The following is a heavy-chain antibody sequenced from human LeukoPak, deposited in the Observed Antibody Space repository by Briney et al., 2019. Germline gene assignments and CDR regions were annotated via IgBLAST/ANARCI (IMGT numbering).Heavy chain of an antibody. CDR1: GLTFSSHW. D-gene: IGHD7-27*01. CDR3: AREAESGHRPYYFDY. CDR2: ITNDGSST. J-gene: IGHJ4*02. V-gene: IGHV3-74*01. Sequence: GGSLRLSCAASGLTFSSHWMHWVRQAPGKGLVWVSRITNDGSSTTYADSVKGRFTISRDNAKNMLYLQVNSLRAEDTAVYYCAREAESGHRPYYFDYWGQGTLVTVSS.